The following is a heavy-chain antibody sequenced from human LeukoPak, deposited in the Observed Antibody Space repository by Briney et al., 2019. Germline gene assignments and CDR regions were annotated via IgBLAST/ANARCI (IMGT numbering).Heavy chain of an antibody. J-gene: IGHJ4*02. V-gene: IGHV3-7*01. CDR3: AGGLHYYDY. CDR2: IKQDGSEK. CDR1: GFTFSSYW. Sequence: GGSLRLSCAASGFTFSSYWMTWVRLLPGKGLEWVVSIKQDGSEKYYVDSVKGRFTISRDNAKTSLYLEMTSLGAEDTAVYYCAGGLHYYDYWGQGTLVTVSS. D-gene: IGHD2-21*02.